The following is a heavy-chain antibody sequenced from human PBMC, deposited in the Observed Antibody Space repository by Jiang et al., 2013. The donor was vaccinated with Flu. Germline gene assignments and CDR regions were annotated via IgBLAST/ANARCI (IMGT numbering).Heavy chain of an antibody. CDR3: ARSPLDSSGWYDLPY. D-gene: IGHD6-19*01. CDR2: IGAYDGNT. J-gene: IGHJ4*02. Sequence: SGAEVKVSCKASGYTFRSFGITWVRQARGRGPEWMGWIGAYDGNTNYAQTFQGRVTMTTDTSATTAYLELRSLRSDDTAVYFCARSPLDSSGWYDLPYWGQGTLVTVSS. CDR1: GYTFRSFG. V-gene: IGHV1-18*01.